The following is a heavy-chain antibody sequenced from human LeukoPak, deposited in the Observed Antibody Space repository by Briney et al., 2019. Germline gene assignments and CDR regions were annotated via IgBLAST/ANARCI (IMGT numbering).Heavy chain of an antibody. Sequence: AGGSLRLSCAASGFTFSSYSMNWVRQAPGKGLEWVSYISSSSSTIYYADSVKGRFTISRDNAKNSLYLQMNSLRAEDTAVYYCARDSPQALAILHAFDIWGHGTMVTVSS. CDR1: GFTFSSYS. CDR2: ISSSSSTI. D-gene: IGHD5-12*01. J-gene: IGHJ3*02. V-gene: IGHV3-48*01. CDR3: ARDSPQALAILHAFDI.